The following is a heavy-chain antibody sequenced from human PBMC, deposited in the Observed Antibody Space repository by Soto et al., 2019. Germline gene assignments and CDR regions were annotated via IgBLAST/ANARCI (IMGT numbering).Heavy chain of an antibody. J-gene: IGHJ6*03. V-gene: IGHV3-15*01. CDR2: IKSKTDGGTT. Sequence: GGSLRLSCAASGFTFSNAWMSWVRQAPGKGLEWVGRIKSKTDGGTTDYAAPVKGRFTISRDDSKNTLYLQMNSLKTEDTAVYYCTRLQSSYYYYYYMDVWGKGTTVTVSS. CDR3: TRLQSSYYYYYYMDV. CDR1: GFTFSNAW. D-gene: IGHD5-18*01.